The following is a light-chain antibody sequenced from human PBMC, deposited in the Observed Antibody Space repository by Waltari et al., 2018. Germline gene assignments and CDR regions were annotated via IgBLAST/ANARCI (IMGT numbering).Light chain of an antibody. CDR3: QQYGSSPRT. J-gene: IGKJ1*01. CDR1: QSVRSN. V-gene: IGKV3-15*01. CDR2: GAS. Sequence: EIVMTQSPATLSVSPGERATLSCRASQSVRSNLAWYQQKPGQAPRLLVDGASTRATGVPARFSGMWSGTEFTLTISSLQSEDFAVYYCQQYGSSPRTFGQGTKVEIK.